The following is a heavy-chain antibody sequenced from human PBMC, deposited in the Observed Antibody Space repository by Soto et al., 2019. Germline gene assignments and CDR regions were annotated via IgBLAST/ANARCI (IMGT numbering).Heavy chain of an antibody. Sequence: GASVKVSCKASGFTFTRSAMQWVRQTRGQRLEWIGWIVVGSGNTNYAQKFQERVTITRDMSTSTAYMELSSLRSEDTAVYYCAAEINDYGDYGGVIGGMDFWGQGTTVTGSS. CDR1: GFTFTRSA. CDR3: AAEINDYGDYGGVIGGMDF. CDR2: IVVGSGNT. J-gene: IGHJ6*02. V-gene: IGHV1-58*02. D-gene: IGHD4-17*01.